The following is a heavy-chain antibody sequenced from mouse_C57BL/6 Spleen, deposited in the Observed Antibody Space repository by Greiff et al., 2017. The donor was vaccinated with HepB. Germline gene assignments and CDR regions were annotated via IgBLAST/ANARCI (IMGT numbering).Heavy chain of an antibody. V-gene: IGHV1-69*01. CDR2: IDPSDSYT. J-gene: IGHJ2*01. CDR1: GYTFTSYW. Sequence: QVQLQQPGAELVMPGASVKLSCKASGYTFTSYWMHWVKQRPGQGLEWIGEIDPSDSYTNYNQKFKGKSTLTVDKSSSTAYMQLSSLTSEDSAVYYCARDWGYCSDYWGQGTTLTVSS. CDR3: ARDWGYCSDY. D-gene: IGHD3-1*01.